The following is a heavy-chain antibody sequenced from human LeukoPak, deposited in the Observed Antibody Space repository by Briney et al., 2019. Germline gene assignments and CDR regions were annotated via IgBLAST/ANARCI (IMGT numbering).Heavy chain of an antibody. CDR1: GFSFSSYR. D-gene: IGHD6-13*01. V-gene: IGHV3-30*03. Sequence: GGSLRLSCAASGFSFSSYRMNWVRQAPGKGLDWVALISYDGSHKYYSDSVKGRFTISRDNSKNTLYLQMSSLRAEDTAVYYCARVVGLTGYSSSWYSGYYYYMDVWGKGTTVTVSS. CDR3: ARVVGLTGYSSSWYSGYYYYMDV. CDR2: ISYDGSHK. J-gene: IGHJ6*03.